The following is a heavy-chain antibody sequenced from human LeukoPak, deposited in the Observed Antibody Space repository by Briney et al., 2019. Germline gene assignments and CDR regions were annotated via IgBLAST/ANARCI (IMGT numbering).Heavy chain of an antibody. Sequence: AGGSLRLSCAASGFTFSSYWMHWVRQAPGKGLVWVSRINSDGSSTNYADSVKGRFTVSRDNAKNTLYLQMNSLRAEDTAVYYCAVSPLDGMDVWGQGTTVTVSS. V-gene: IGHV3-74*01. CDR3: AVSPLDGMDV. CDR2: INSDGSST. CDR1: GFTFSSYW. J-gene: IGHJ6*02.